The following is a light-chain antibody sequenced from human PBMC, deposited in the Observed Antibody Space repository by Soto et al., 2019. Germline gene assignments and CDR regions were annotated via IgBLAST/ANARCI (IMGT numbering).Light chain of an antibody. J-gene: IGLJ1*01. CDR2: EVN. CDR1: SSDVGAYNY. V-gene: IGLV2-14*01. Sequence: QSVLTQPASVSGSPGQSITISCTGTSSDVGAYNYVSWYQQHPGKAPKLMIYEVNNRPSGVSNRFSGSKSGNTASLTISGLQAEDEADYYCSSYISSTLGCVFGTGTKLTVL. CDR3: SSYISSTLGCV.